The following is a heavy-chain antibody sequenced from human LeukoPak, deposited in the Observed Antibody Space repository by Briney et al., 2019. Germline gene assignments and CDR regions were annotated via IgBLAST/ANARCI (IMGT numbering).Heavy chain of an antibody. CDR1: GFTFSSYG. CDR2: ISYDGSNK. D-gene: IGHD3-16*01. J-gene: IGHJ4*02. CDR3: AKSRGDLIDY. Sequence: GGSLRLSCAASGFTFSSYGMHWVRQAPGKGLEWVAVISYDGSNKYYADSVKGRFTISRDNSKNTLYLQMNSLRAEDTAVYYCAKSRGDLIDYWGQGTLVTVSS. V-gene: IGHV3-30*18.